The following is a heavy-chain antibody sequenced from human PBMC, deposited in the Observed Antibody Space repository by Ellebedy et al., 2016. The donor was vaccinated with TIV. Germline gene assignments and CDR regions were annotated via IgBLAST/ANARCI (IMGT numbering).Heavy chain of an antibody. Sequence: GGSLRLSXVVSGFTFRSHAVYWVRHAPGKGLEWVSVLSSDVSNKYYADSVMGRFIISRDNSKNTLYLQMNSLRTDDMAVYYCARGGSSGSSDYWGQGTLVTVSS. CDR2: LSSDVSNK. V-gene: IGHV3-30*03. CDR1: GFTFRSHA. D-gene: IGHD3-10*01. CDR3: ARGGSSGSSDY. J-gene: IGHJ4*02.